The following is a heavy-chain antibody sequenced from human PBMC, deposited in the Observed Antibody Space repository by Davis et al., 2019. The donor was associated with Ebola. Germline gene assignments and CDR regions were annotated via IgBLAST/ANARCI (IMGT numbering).Heavy chain of an antibody. CDR2: INPHNGNT. D-gene: IGHD1-1*01. Sequence: AASVQVSCKASGYTFTNYGITWVRQAPGQGLEWMGWINPHNGNTNYAQNVEGRVTMTTDSSTSTAYMEVGSLRSDDTAVYYCARAQFPTTSDHWGQGTLVTVSS. V-gene: IGHV1-18*04. CDR1: GYTFTNYG. CDR3: ARAQFPTTSDH. J-gene: IGHJ4*02.